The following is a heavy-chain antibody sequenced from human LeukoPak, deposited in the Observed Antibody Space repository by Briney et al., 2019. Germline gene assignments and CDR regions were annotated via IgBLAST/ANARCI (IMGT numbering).Heavy chain of an antibody. CDR3: AIFGDKYGSGSYGDS. J-gene: IGHJ5*01. Sequence: PGESLKISCKGFGYTFSNHWIGWVRQMPGKGLEWMGIIYPDDSDTRYSPSFQGQVTISADKSITTAFLQWSSLKASDTAMYYCAIFGDKYGSGSYGDSWGQGTLVTVSS. CDR2: IYPDDSDT. D-gene: IGHD3-10*01. CDR1: GYTFSNHW. V-gene: IGHV5-51*01.